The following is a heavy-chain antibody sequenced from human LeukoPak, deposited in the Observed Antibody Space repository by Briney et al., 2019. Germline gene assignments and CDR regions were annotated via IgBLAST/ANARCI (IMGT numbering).Heavy chain of an antibody. D-gene: IGHD2-15*01. J-gene: IGHJ3*02. CDR1: GHSISTSNSY. Sequence: SETLSLNCAVSGHSISTSNSYWGWIRRPPGKGLEWIGEINHSGSTNYNPSLKSRVTISVDTSKNQFSLKLSSVTAADTAVYYCARSGARAFDIWGQGTMVTVSS. CDR2: INHSGST. V-gene: IGHV4-34*01. CDR3: ARSGARAFDI.